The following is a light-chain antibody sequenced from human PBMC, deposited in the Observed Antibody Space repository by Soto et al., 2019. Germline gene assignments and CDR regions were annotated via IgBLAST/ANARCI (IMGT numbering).Light chain of an antibody. CDR1: QSLSSTQ. Sequence: MVLSQSPAPLSSSQWERATLSCSATQSLSSTQLDRYKPTTGQAPRLLIHRVSSMPTDIPDRFTCSVSGADVTLTISRLKQEDFALYYCQEYSISCTVGQGTKVDSK. CDR3: QEYSISCT. CDR2: RVS. V-gene: IGKV3-20*01. J-gene: IGKJ2*02.